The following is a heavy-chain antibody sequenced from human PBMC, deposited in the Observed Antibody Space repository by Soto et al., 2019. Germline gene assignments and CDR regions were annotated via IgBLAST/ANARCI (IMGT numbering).Heavy chain of an antibody. V-gene: IGHV3-48*01. CDR1: GFTFSSYS. D-gene: IGHD1-26*01. CDR3: ARDRYSGSFWFDP. Sequence: GGSLRLSCAASGFTFSSYSMNWVRQAPGKGLEWVSYISSSSSTIYYADSVKGRFTISRDNAKNSLYLQMNSLRAEDTAVYYCARDRYSGSFWFDPWGQGILVTVSS. CDR2: ISSSSSTI. J-gene: IGHJ5*02.